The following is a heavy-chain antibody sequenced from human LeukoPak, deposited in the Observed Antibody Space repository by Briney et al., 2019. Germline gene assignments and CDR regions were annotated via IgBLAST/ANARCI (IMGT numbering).Heavy chain of an antibody. V-gene: IGHV1-69*13. J-gene: IGHJ3*02. CDR1: GGTFSSYA. Sequence: SVKVSCKASGGTFSSYAISWVRQAPGQGLEWMGGIIPIFGTANYAQKFQGRVTITADESTSTAYMELSSLRSEDTAVYYCARRYCSGGSCYAVQTEGDAFDIWGRGTMVTVSS. D-gene: IGHD2-15*01. CDR2: IIPIFGTA. CDR3: ARRYCSGGSCYAVQTEGDAFDI.